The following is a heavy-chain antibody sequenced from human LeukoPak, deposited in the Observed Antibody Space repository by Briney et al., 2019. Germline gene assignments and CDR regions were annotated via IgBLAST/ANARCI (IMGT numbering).Heavy chain of an antibody. J-gene: IGHJ3*02. D-gene: IGHD3-16*01. CDR2: ISGSGGST. V-gene: IGHV3-23*01. CDR3: ARAPHDYVVGGDAFDI. Sequence: GGSLRLSCAASGFTFSSYAMSWVRQAPGKGLEWVSAISGSGGSTYYADSVKGRFTISRDNSKNTLYLQMNSLRAEDTAVYYCARAPHDYVVGGDAFDIWGQGTMVTVSS. CDR1: GFTFSSYA.